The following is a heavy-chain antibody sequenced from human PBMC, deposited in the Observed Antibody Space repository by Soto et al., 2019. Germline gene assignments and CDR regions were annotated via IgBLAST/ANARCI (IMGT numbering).Heavy chain of an antibody. CDR1: GGSLNSDDFY. D-gene: IGHD2-15*01. Sequence: PSETLSLTCTVSGGSLNSDDFYWSWIHQTPGKGLEWIGYIYYTGSAYYNPSLKSRVTISVDTSKKKFSLKLNSVTAADTAFYYCARGALESQAAVDYWGQGTLVTVSS. V-gene: IGHV4-30-4*01. J-gene: IGHJ4*02. CDR3: ARGALESQAAVDY. CDR2: IYYTGSA.